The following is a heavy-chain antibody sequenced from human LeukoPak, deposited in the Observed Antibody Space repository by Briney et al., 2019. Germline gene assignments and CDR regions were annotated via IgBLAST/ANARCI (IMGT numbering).Heavy chain of an antibody. Sequence: SETLSLTCAVSGGSISSGGYSWSWIRQPPGKGLEWIGYIYHSGSTYYNPSLKSRVTISVDRSKNQFSLKLSSVTAADTAVYYCARISPQRFIVVPEAQAFFDYWGQGTLVTVSS. CDR1: GGSISSGGYS. V-gene: IGHV4-30-2*01. D-gene: IGHD2-2*01. J-gene: IGHJ4*02. CDR2: IYHSGST. CDR3: ARISPQRFIVVPEAQAFFDY.